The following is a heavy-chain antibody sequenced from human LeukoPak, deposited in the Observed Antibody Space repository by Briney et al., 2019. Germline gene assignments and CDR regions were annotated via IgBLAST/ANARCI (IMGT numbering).Heavy chain of an antibody. CDR1: GYTFTGYY. D-gene: IGHD3-22*01. Sequence: ASVKVYCKASGYTFTGYYMHWVRQAPGQGLEWMGWINPNSGGTNYAQKFQGRVTMTRDTSISTAYMELSRLRSDDTAVYYCARVLYDSSGYLSYWGQGTLVTVSS. J-gene: IGHJ4*02. V-gene: IGHV1-2*02. CDR2: INPNSGGT. CDR3: ARVLYDSSGYLSY.